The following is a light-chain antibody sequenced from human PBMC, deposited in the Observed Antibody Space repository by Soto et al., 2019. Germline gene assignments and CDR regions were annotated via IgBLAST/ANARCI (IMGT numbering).Light chain of an antibody. V-gene: IGLV1-47*01. J-gene: IGLJ2*01. Sequence: QSVLTQPPSASGTPGQRVTISCSGSSSNIGSNYVYWYHQFPGTAPKLLFYKNNQRPSGVPDRFSASKSGTSASLAISGLRSEDEADYYCAAWDDSLSGVVFGGGTKLTVL. CDR2: KNN. CDR1: SSNIGSNY. CDR3: AAWDDSLSGVV.